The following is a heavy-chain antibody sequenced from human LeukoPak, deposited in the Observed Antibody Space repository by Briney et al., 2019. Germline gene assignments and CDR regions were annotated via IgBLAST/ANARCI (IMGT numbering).Heavy chain of an antibody. CDR3: ARLVRYNWNDDPYYFDY. Sequence: SETLSLTCTVSGGSISSYYWSWIRQPPGKGLEWIGYIYYSGSTNYKPSLKSRVTISVDTSKNQFSLKLSSVTAADTAVYYCARLVRYNWNDDPYYFDYWGQGTLVTVSS. V-gene: IGHV4-59*08. J-gene: IGHJ4*02. CDR1: GGSISSYY. CDR2: IYYSGST. D-gene: IGHD1-1*01.